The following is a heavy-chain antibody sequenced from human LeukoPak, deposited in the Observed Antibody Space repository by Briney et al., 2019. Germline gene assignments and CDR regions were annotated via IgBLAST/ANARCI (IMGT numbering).Heavy chain of an antibody. D-gene: IGHD3-22*01. CDR3: AKWSPTHYSDSRGPPGDY. CDR2: ISGSGGST. J-gene: IGHJ4*02. V-gene: IGHV3-23*01. CDR1: GFTFSSYA. Sequence: GGSLRLSCAASGFTFSSYAMSWVRQAPGKGLEWVSAISGSGGSTYYADSVKGRFTISRDNSKNTLYLQMNSLRAEDTAVYYCAKWSPTHYSDSRGPPGDYWGQGTLVTVSS.